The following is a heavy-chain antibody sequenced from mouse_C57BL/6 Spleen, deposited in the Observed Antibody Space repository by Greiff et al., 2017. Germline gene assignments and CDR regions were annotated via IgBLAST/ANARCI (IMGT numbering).Heavy chain of an antibody. J-gene: IGHJ3*01. CDR1: GYAFSSSW. CDR2: IYPGDGDT. Sequence: QVQLKEPGPELVKPGASVKISCKASGYAFSSSWMNWVKQRPGKGLEWIGRIYPGDGDTNYNGKFKGKATLTADKSSSTAYMQLSSLTSEDSAVYFCARDPITTVVDAWFAYWGQGTLVTVSA. V-gene: IGHV1-82*01. CDR3: ARDPITTVVDAWFAY. D-gene: IGHD1-1*01.